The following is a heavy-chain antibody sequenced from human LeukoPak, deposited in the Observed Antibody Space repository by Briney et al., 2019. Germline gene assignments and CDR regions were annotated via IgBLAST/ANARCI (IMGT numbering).Heavy chain of an antibody. J-gene: IGHJ4*02. CDR1: GFILSNHE. CDR3: AREMGATDWEIDY. V-gene: IGHV3-48*03. Sequence: GGSLRLSCAASGFILSNHEMNWVRQTPGKGLEGVSYMSTGGGTLYADSVKGRFTISRDNAKNSLFLEMSSLRAEDTAVYYCAREMGATDWEIDYWGQGTLVTVSA. CDR2: MSTGGGTL. D-gene: IGHD1-26*01.